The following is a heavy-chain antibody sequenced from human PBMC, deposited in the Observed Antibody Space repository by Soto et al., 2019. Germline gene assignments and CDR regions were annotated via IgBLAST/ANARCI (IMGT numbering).Heavy chain of an antibody. CDR1: GGSISSGGYY. J-gene: IGHJ6*02. Sequence: QVQLQESGPGLVKPSQTLSLTCTVSGGSISSGGYYWSWIRQHPGKGLEWIGYIYYSGSTYYSPSLKNRVTIAVDTSENQFALKLSSVTATDTAIYYCARDYYASGSSGYYYYGMDVWGQGTTVTVSS. CDR2: IYYSGST. CDR3: ARDYYASGSSGYYYYGMDV. D-gene: IGHD3-10*01. V-gene: IGHV4-31*03.